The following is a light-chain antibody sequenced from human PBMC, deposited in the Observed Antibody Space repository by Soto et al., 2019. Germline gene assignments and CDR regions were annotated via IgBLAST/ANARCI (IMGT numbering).Light chain of an antibody. CDR3: CSYAGSSSHVV. J-gene: IGLJ2*01. V-gene: IGLV2-23*01. Sequence: QSALTQPASVSGSPGQSITISCTGTSSDVGRYNLVSWYQQHPGKAPKLMIYEGSKRPSGVSNRFSGSKSGNTASLTISWLQAEDEADYYCCSYAGSSSHVVFGGGTKLTVL. CDR2: EGS. CDR1: SSDVGRYNL.